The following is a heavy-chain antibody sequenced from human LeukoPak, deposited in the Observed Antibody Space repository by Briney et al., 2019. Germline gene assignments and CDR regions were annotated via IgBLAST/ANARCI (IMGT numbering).Heavy chain of an antibody. Sequence: SETLSLTCAVYGGSFSGYYWSWIRQPPGKGLEWIGEINHSGSTNYNPSLKSRVTISVDTSKNQFSLKLSSVTAADTAVYYCASRSYGYATYYYCMDVWGKGTTVTVSS. CDR3: ASRSYGYATYYYCMDV. CDR1: GGSFSGYY. V-gene: IGHV4-34*01. J-gene: IGHJ6*03. D-gene: IGHD5-18*01. CDR2: INHSGST.